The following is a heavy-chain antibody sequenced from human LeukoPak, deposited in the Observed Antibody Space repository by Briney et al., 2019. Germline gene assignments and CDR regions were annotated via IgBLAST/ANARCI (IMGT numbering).Heavy chain of an antibody. J-gene: IGHJ6*02. CDR2: ISSSSTYI. Sequence: GGSLRLSYAASGFTFSRYSINWVRQAPGKGLEWVSSISSSSTYIYYADSVKGRFTISRDNSKNSVSLQMNSLRAEDTAVYYCARGAKSRAAVAVDYYYYGMDVWGQGTTVTVSS. V-gene: IGHV3-21*01. CDR3: ARGAKSRAAVAVDYYYYGMDV. CDR1: GFTFSRYS. D-gene: IGHD6-19*01.